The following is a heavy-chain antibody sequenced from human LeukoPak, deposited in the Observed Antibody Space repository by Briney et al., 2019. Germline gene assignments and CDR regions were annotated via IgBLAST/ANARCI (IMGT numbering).Heavy chain of an antibody. J-gene: IGHJ4*02. CDR1: GFTFSTYA. V-gene: IGHV3-30-3*01. CDR3: ARDATSEHFFDY. Sequence: GGSLRLSCAASGFTFSTYAMYWVRQGPGKGLEWVAVISYDGSNKYYADSVKGRFTISRDNSTNSLYLQMNSLRAEDTAVYYCARDATSEHFFDYWGQGTLVTVSS. CDR2: ISYDGSNK. D-gene: IGHD1-26*01.